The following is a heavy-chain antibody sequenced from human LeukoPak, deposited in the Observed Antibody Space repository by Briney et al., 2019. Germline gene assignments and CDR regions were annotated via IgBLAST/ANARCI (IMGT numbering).Heavy chain of an antibody. J-gene: IGHJ4*02. Sequence: TGGSLRLSCAASGFTFSSYWMHWVRQAPGKGLVWVSRINSDGSSTSYADSVKGRFTISRDNAKNTLYLQMNSLRAEDTAVYYCARGPTYDYYDSSGYRDWGQGTLVTVSS. D-gene: IGHD3-22*01. CDR2: INSDGSST. CDR3: ARGPTYDYYDSSGYRD. V-gene: IGHV3-74*01. CDR1: GFTFSSYW.